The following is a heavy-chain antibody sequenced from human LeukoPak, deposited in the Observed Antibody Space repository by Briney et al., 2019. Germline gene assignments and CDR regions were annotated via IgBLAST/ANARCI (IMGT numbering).Heavy chain of an antibody. J-gene: IGHJ4*02. Sequence: SETLSLTCTVSGGSISSYYWSWIRQPPGKGLEWIGYIYYSGSTNYNPSLKSRVTISVDTSKNQFSLKLSSVAAADTAVYYCARETDSSGYSPYYFDYWGQGTLVTVSS. CDR3: ARETDSSGYSPYYFDY. CDR2: IYYSGST. D-gene: IGHD3-22*01. V-gene: IGHV4-59*01. CDR1: GGSISSYY.